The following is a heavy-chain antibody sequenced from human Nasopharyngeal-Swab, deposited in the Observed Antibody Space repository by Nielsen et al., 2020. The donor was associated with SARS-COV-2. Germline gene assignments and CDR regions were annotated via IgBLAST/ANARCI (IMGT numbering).Heavy chain of an antibody. CDR1: GGSISSYY. J-gene: IGHJ4*02. CDR3: ARGGGYSSSWYVFDY. V-gene: IGHV4-59*12. D-gene: IGHD6-13*01. CDR2: IYYSGST. Sequence: SETLSLTCTVSGGSISSYYWSWIRQPPGKGLEWIGYIYYSGSTNYNPSLKSRVTISVDTSKNQFSLQLNSVTPEDTAVYYCARGGGYSSSWYVFDYWGQGTLVTVSS.